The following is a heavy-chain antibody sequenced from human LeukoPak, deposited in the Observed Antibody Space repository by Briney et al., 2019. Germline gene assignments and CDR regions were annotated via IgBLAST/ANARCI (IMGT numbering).Heavy chain of an antibody. CDR3: AKLVLTESRRKNFDY. CDR1: GFTFSSYA. J-gene: IGHJ4*02. V-gene: IGHV3-23*01. D-gene: IGHD3-10*01. CDR2: ISGSGGST. Sequence: EGSLRLSCAASGFTFSSYAMSWVRQAPGKGLEWVSAISGSGGSTYYADSVKGRFTISRDNSKNTLYLQMNSLRAEDTAVYYCAKLVLTESRRKNFDYWGQGTLVTVSS.